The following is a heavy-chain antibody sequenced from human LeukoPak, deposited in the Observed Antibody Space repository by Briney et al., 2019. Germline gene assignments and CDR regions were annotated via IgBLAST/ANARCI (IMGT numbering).Heavy chain of an antibody. CDR2: ISGSGGTT. Sequence: GRSLRLSCAASGFTFSTYAMSWVRQAPGKGLEWVSAISGSGGTTYYADSVKGRFTISRDNSKNTLYLQMNSLRAEDAAVYYCAKDVYCSSTSCYHGYYYYMDVWGKGTTVTVSS. CDR3: AKDVYCSSTSCYHGYYYYMDV. J-gene: IGHJ6*03. D-gene: IGHD2-2*01. CDR1: GFTFSTYA. V-gene: IGHV3-23*01.